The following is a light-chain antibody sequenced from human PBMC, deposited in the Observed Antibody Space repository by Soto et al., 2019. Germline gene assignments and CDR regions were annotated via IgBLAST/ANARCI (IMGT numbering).Light chain of an antibody. Sequence: AIRMTQSPSSFSASTGDRVTITCRASQGISSYLAWYQQKPGKAPNLLISAASTLQSGVPSRFSGSGSGTDFTLTISSLQPEDFATYYCLQDYSYPQTFGQGTKLEIK. CDR1: QGISSY. CDR2: AAS. V-gene: IGKV1-8*01. J-gene: IGKJ2*01. CDR3: LQDYSYPQT.